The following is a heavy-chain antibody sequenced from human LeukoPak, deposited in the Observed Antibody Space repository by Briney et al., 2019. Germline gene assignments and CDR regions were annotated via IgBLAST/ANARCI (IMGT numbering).Heavy chain of an antibody. Sequence: SETLSLTCTVSGGSINGYYWGWIRQPPGKGLEWIGSIYYSGSTYYNPSLKSRVTISVDTSKNQFSLKLSSVTAADTAVYYCARLDTAMVTDYWGQGTLVTVSS. CDR1: GGSINGYY. CDR2: IYYSGST. CDR3: ARLDTAMVTDY. D-gene: IGHD5-18*01. V-gene: IGHV4-39*07. J-gene: IGHJ4*02.